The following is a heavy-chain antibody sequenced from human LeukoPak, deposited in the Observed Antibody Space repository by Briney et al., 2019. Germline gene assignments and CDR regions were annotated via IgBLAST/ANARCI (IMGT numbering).Heavy chain of an antibody. Sequence: PSQTLSLTCTVSGGSISSGGYYWSWIRQPPGKGLEWIGYIYPSGSTYYNPSLKSRVTISLDRSRNQFSLKLSSVTAADTAVYYCARRITAAGLFDYWGQGTLVXVSS. CDR2: IYPSGST. J-gene: IGHJ4*02. V-gene: IGHV4-30-2*01. CDR1: GGSISSGGYY. CDR3: ARRITAAGLFDY. D-gene: IGHD6-13*01.